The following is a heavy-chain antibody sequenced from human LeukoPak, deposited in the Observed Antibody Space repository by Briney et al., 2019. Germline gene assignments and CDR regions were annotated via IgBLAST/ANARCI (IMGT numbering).Heavy chain of an antibody. J-gene: IGHJ4*02. CDR3: AKVRAGNSYYDSSDY. Sequence: GGSLRLSCAASGFTFTTYSMNWVRQAPGKGLEWVSYISFSSSTIHYADSVRGRFTISRDNSKNTLYLQMNSLRAEDTAVYYCAKVRAGNSYYDSSDYWGQGTLVTVSS. CDR2: ISFSSSTI. D-gene: IGHD3-22*01. CDR1: GFTFTTYS. V-gene: IGHV3-48*01.